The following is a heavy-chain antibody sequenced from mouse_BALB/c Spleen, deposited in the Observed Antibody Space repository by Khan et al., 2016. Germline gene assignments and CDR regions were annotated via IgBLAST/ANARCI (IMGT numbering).Heavy chain of an antibody. J-gene: IGHJ2*01. D-gene: IGHD1-1*01. Sequence: EVKLLESGGGLVQPGGSLKLSCAASGFDFSRYWMTWVRQAPGKGLEWIGEINPDSSTINYTPSLKDKFIISRDNAKNTLYLQMSKVRSEDTALDYCARLYYYGCVAYWGQGTTLTVSP. CDR1: GFDFSRYW. CDR3: ARLYYYGCVAY. V-gene: IGHV4-1*02. CDR2: INPDSSTI.